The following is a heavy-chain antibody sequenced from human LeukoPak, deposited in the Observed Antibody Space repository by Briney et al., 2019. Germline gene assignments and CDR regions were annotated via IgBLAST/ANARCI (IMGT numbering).Heavy chain of an antibody. D-gene: IGHD6-19*01. V-gene: IGHV1-2*02. CDR2: INPNTGAT. CDR3: ARDRVGSGWPRPYYFEI. Sequence: GASVKVSCKPSVYTFTGYYLHWVRQAPGQGPEGMGWINPNTGATMQSQKFQGRVTITRDTSVSTGYLELRSLRSDGSAVYYCARDRVGSGWPRPYYFEIWGQGTLVTVSS. J-gene: IGHJ4*02. CDR1: VYTFTGYY.